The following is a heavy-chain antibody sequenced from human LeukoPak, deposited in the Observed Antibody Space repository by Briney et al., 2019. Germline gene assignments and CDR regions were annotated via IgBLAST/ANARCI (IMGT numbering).Heavy chain of an antibody. CDR3: AKDSGYKDWFDP. CDR2: ISGSGGST. D-gene: IGHD2-15*01. Sequence: GGSLRLSCAASGFTFSSIAMSGARRAPGKGLGWVSAISGSGGSTYYADSVKGRFTISRDNSKNTLYLQMNSLRAEDTAVYYCAKDSGYKDWFDPWGQGTLVTVSS. V-gene: IGHV3-23*01. CDR1: GFTFSSIA. J-gene: IGHJ5*02.